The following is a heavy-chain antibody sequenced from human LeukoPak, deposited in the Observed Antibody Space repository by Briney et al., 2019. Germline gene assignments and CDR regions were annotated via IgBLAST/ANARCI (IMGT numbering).Heavy chain of an antibody. D-gene: IGHD2-15*01. CDR2: IFPGDADI. V-gene: IGHV5-51*01. CDR1: GYSFTSYW. Sequence: GESLKISCKGSGYSFTSYWIGCVRQMPGKNLEWLGSIFPGDADIRYSPSFKGQVTISADKSITTAYLQWSSLKASDTAIYYCAGQALSGGLDYWGQGTLVTVSS. CDR3: AGQALSGGLDY. J-gene: IGHJ4*02.